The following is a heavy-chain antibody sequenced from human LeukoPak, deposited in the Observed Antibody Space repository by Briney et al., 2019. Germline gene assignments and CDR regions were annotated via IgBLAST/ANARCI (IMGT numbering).Heavy chain of an antibody. J-gene: IGHJ4*02. CDR2: IYSGGRT. D-gene: IGHD3-22*01. CDR1: GFTVSSNY. CDR3: ARESNSGYYLSY. V-gene: IGHV3-66*01. Sequence: PGGSLRLSCAASGFTVSSNYMSWVRQAPGKGPEWVSVIYSGGRTYYADSVKGRFTISRDNSKNTLYLQTNSLRAEDTAVYYCARESNSGYYLSYWGQGTLVTVPS.